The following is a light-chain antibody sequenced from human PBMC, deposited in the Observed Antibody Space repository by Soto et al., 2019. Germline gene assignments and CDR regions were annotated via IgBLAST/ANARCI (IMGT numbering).Light chain of an antibody. Sequence: EIVLTQSPGTLSLSPGERATLSCRASQSVSSATYLAWYQQKPGQAPRLLIYGASSRAAGIPDXXXGXGSXXXXXXXXXXXEPEDFAVYYCQQYGDXPLTFGGGTKVETK. CDR2: GAS. J-gene: IGKJ4*01. CDR3: QQYGDXPLT. CDR1: QSVSSATY. V-gene: IGKV3-20*01.